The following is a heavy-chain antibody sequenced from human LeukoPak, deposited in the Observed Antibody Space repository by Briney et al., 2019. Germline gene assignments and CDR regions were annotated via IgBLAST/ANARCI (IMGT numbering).Heavy chain of an antibody. CDR1: GGSISSYY. Sequence: PSETLSLTCTVSGGSISSYYWSWIRQPAGKGLEWIGRVYINGKSNYNPSLKSRVTMSVDTSKNQFSLKLSSVTAADTAVYYCARDGFGISGPLPYWGQGTLVTVSS. CDR3: ARDGFGISGPLPY. J-gene: IGHJ4*02. D-gene: IGHD6-19*01. V-gene: IGHV4-4*07. CDR2: VYINGKS.